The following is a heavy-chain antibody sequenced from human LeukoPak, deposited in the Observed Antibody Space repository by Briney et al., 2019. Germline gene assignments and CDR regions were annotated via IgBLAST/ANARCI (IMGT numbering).Heavy chain of an antibody. CDR2: INHSGST. V-gene: IGHV4-34*01. J-gene: IGHJ3*02. Sequence: PSETLSLTCAVYGGSFSGYYWSWIRQPPGKGLEWIGEINHSGSTNYNPSLKSRVTISVDTSKNQFSLKLSSVTAADTAVYYCARYSGSYNDAFDIWGQGTMVTVSS. CDR3: ARYSGSYNDAFDI. D-gene: IGHD1-26*01. CDR1: GGSFSGYY.